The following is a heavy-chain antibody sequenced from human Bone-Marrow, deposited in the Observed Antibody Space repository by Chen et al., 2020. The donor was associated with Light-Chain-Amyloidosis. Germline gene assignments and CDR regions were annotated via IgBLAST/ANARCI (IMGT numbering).Heavy chain of an antibody. V-gene: IGHV4-59*02. CDR2: ISYVGST. CDR3: VRGDNWFDP. D-gene: IGHD3-10*01. J-gene: IGHJ5*02. Sequence: QVHLQESGPGLVKPSETLSLTCTVSPDSVITSYWSWLRQPPGPGLEWIGHISYVGSTKYKPSLKSRVTMSVDTSKNQFSLTVTSATIADTAVYYCVRGDNWFDPGARESWSPSPQ. CDR1: PDSVITSY.